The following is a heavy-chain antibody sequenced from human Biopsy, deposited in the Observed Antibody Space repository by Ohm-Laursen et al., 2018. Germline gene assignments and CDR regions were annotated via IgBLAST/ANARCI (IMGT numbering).Heavy chain of an antibody. J-gene: IGHJ4*02. CDR1: GVSINGGRYY. CDR3: ARLGSGDYFPTFFDF. CDR2: IFYSANT. D-gene: IGHD5-12*01. Sequence: TLSLTCTVSGVSINGGRYYWNWIRHHPGKGLEWIGNIFYSANTYYNPSLKSRVTISLDTSKNQFSLKLSSVTAADTAVYYCARLGSGDYFPTFFDFWGQGTQVTVSS. V-gene: IGHV4-31*03.